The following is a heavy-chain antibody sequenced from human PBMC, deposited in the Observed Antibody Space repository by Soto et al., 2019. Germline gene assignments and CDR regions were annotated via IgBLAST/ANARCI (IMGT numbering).Heavy chain of an antibody. CDR2: INSDGSST. J-gene: IGHJ4*02. V-gene: IGHV3-74*01. D-gene: IGHD3-10*01. CDR1: GFTFSSYW. Sequence: GGSLRLSCAASGFTFSSYWMHWVRQAPGKGLVWVSRINSDGSSTSYADSVKGRFTVSRDNAKNTLYLQMNSLRAEDTAVYYCARDTYYYGSGSYLYYFDYWGQGTLVTVSS. CDR3: ARDTYYYGSGSYLYYFDY.